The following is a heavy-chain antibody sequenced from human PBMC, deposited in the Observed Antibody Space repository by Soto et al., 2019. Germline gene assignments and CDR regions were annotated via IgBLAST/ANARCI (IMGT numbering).Heavy chain of an antibody. J-gene: IGHJ6*03. CDR3: AGGNYAYYYYYMDV. V-gene: IGHV4-59*01. CDR1: GGSISSYY. Sequence: SETLSLTCTVSGGSISSYYWSWIRQPPGKGLEWIGYIYYSGSTNYNPSLKSRVTISVDTSKNQFSLKLSSVTAADTAVYYCAGGNYAYYYYYMDVWGKGTTVTVSS. CDR2: IYYSGST. D-gene: IGHD1-7*01.